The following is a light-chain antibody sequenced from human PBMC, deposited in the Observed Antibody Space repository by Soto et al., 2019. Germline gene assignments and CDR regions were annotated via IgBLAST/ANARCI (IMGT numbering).Light chain of an antibody. CDR3: QQYSNWPYT. V-gene: IGKV3-20*01. Sequence: EIVLTQSPGTLSLSPGERATLSCRASQSVSSSYLAWYQQKPGQAPRLLIYGASSRATGIPDRFSGSGSGTDFTLTISRLEPEDFAVYYCQQYSNWPYTFGQGTKVDIK. CDR2: GAS. J-gene: IGKJ2*01. CDR1: QSVSSSY.